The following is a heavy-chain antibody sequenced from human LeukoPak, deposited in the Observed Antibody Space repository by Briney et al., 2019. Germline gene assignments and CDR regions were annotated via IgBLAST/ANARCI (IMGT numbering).Heavy chain of an antibody. CDR3: ARIPLYFLEPFDY. Sequence: RPSETLSLTCAVYGGSVSGYYWSWIRQPPGKGLEWIGEISHRGRTHYNPSLKGRVTMSVDTSKNRFALEVDSVTAADTAVYYCARIPLYFLEPFDYWGQGILVTVSS. CDR1: GGSVSGYY. CDR2: ISHRGRT. V-gene: IGHV4-34*01. D-gene: IGHD3-3*01. J-gene: IGHJ4*02.